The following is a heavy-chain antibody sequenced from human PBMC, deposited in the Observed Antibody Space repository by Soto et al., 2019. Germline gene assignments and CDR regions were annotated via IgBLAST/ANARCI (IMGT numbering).Heavy chain of an antibody. J-gene: IGHJ4*02. Sequence: SLRLSCSSSLFTFNNYAMNLVLQAPVKVLELVATISATGGSTYYADSVKGRFTISRDNSKNTLYLQMNGLRVEDTAVYYCAKDRLAGNFDYWGQGTQVTVSS. V-gene: IGHV3-23*01. CDR1: LFTFNNYA. CDR3: AKDRLAGNFDY. CDR2: ISATGGST.